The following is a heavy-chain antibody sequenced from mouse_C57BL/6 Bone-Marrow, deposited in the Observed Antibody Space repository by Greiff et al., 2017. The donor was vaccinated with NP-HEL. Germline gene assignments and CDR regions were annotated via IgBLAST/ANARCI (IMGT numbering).Heavy chain of an antibody. Sequence: VQLQQSGAELVRPGASVKLSCTASGFNFKDYYMHWVQQRPEQGLEWIGWIDPENGDTDYASKFQGQATITADTSSNTAYLQLSSLTSETTAFFYCATVDTAEGGIFSDYWGRGTTLTVTA. CDR3: ATVDTAEGGIFSDY. J-gene: IGHJ2*01. V-gene: IGHV14-4*01. CDR1: GFNFKDYY. D-gene: IGHD3-3*01. CDR2: IDPENGDT.